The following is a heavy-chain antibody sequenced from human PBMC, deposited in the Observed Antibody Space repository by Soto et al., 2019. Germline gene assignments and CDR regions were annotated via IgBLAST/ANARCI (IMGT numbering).Heavy chain of an antibody. V-gene: IGHV1-69*01. Sequence: QVQLVQSGAKVKKPGSSVKVSCKASGGTFSSYAISWVRQAPGQGLEWMGGIIPIFGTTNYAQKFQGRVTITADESTSTAYMELSSLRSEYTAVYYCARKVGRYFPLTGMDVWGQGTTVTVSS. CDR2: IIPIFGTT. CDR1: GGTFSSYA. J-gene: IGHJ6*02. CDR3: ARKVGRYFPLTGMDV. D-gene: IGHD3-9*01.